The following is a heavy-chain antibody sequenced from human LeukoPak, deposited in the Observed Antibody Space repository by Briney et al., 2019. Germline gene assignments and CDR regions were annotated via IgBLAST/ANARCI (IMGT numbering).Heavy chain of an antibody. Sequence: SETLSLTCTVSGGSISSYYWSWIRQPPGKGLEGIGYIYYSGSTNYNPSLKSRVTISVDTSKNQFSLKLSSVTAADTAVYYCARVDPDSSSTLEVFDYWGQGTLVTVSS. V-gene: IGHV4-59*01. J-gene: IGHJ4*02. CDR3: ARVDPDSSSTLEVFDY. D-gene: IGHD6-6*01. CDR2: IYYSGST. CDR1: GGSISSYY.